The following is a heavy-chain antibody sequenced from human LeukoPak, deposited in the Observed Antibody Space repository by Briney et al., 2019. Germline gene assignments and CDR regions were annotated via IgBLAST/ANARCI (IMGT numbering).Heavy chain of an antibody. D-gene: IGHD3-3*01. CDR3: ARENYDFWSGPPYYGMDV. CDR2: ISYDGSNK. CDR1: GFTFSSYA. Sequence: GGSLRLSCAASGFTFSSYAMHWVRQAPGKGLEWVAVISYDGSNKYYADSVKGRFTISRDNSRSKLYLQMNSLRAEDTAVYYCARENYDFWSGPPYYGMDVWGQGTTVTVSS. V-gene: IGHV3-30-3*01. J-gene: IGHJ6*02.